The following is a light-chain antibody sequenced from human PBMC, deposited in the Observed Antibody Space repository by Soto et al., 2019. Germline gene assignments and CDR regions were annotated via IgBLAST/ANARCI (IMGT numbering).Light chain of an antibody. J-gene: IGLJ1*01. CDR3: SSYTGSSTPYV. V-gene: IGLV2-14*01. Sequence: QSALAQSASLSGSPGQSITISCTGTSSDIGAYNYVSWYQQHPGKAPKLMIYEVSNRPSGVSNRFSGSKSGNTASLTISGLQDEDEADYYCSSYTGSSTPYVFGTGTKLTVL. CDR2: EVS. CDR1: SSDIGAYNY.